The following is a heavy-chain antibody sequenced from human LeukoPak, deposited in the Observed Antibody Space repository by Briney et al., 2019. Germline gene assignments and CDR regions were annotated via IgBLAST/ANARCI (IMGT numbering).Heavy chain of an antibody. CDR1: GGSFSGYY. Sequence: PSETLSLTCAVYGGSFSGYYWSWIRQPPGKGLEWIGEINHSGSTNYNPSLKSRVTISVDTSKKQFSLKLSSVTAADTAVYYCARGGGIVVVPAAVVTWFDPWGQGTLVTVSS. CDR2: INHSGST. J-gene: IGHJ5*02. V-gene: IGHV4-34*01. CDR3: ARGGGIVVVPAAVVTWFDP. D-gene: IGHD2-2*01.